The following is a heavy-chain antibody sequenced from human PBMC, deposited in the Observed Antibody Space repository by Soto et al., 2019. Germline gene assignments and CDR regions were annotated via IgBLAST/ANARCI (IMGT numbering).Heavy chain of an antibody. CDR2: RSYSGTT. CDR3: AQIGVLTSIDC. D-gene: IGHD3-10*01. V-gene: IGHV4-39*07. J-gene: IGHJ4*02. Sequence: SETLSLTCTVSSGSITTRSYYWGWIRQPPGKGLEWIGSRSYSGTTFFNLSLKSRVTISVDTSKNQFSLKLASVTAADTAVYYCAQIGVLTSIDCWGQGTLVTVSS. CDR1: SGSITTRSYY.